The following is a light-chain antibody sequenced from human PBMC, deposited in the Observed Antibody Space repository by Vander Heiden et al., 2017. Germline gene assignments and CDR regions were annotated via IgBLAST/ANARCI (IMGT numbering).Light chain of an antibody. CDR3: QQYNSYSPLT. CDR1: QSSSRW. V-gene: IGKV1-5*01. CDR2: DAS. J-gene: IGKJ4*01. Sequence: DIQMTQSPSTLSASVGDIVTITCRASQSSSRWLAWYQQKPGKAPKLLIDDASSLESGVPSRFSGSGSGTEFTLTISSLQPDDFATYYCQQYNSYSPLTFGGGTKVEIK.